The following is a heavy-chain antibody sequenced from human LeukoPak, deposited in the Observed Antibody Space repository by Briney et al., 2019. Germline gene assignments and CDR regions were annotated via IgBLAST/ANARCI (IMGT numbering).Heavy chain of an antibody. CDR1: GFTFSSYN. J-gene: IGHJ4*02. Sequence: GGSLRLSCAASGFTFSSYNMNWVRQPPGKGLEWVSSISSSSDYIYYGDSVKGRFTISRDNAKNSLFLQMNSLRVEDSAVYYCARDSGSSWREGLNYWGQGTLVTVSS. V-gene: IGHV3-21*01. CDR2: ISSSSDYI. CDR3: ARDSGSSWREGLNY. D-gene: IGHD6-13*01.